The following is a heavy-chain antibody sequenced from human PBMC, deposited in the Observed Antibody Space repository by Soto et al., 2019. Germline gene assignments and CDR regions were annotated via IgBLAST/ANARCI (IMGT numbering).Heavy chain of an antibody. V-gene: IGHV3-30*18. Sequence: QVQLVESGGGVVQPGRSLRLSCAASGFTFSSYGMHWVRQAPGKGLEWVAVISYDGSNKYYADSVKGRFTISRDNSNSALYLQMSRLRGEDTAVYYCAKVAEPSGWSYFDYWGQGTLVTVSS. J-gene: IGHJ4*02. CDR1: GFTFSSYG. CDR2: ISYDGSNK. D-gene: IGHD6-19*01. CDR3: AKVAEPSGWSYFDY.